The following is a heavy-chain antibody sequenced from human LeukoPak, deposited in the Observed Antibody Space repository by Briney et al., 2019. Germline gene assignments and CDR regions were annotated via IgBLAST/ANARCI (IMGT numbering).Heavy chain of an antibody. D-gene: IGHD2-15*01. CDR1: GYTFTDYY. Sequence: GASVKVSCKASGYTFTDYYMHWVRQAPGQGLEWMGWINPNSGGTNYAQKFQGRVTMTRDTSISTAYMELSRLRSDDTAVYYCARADRYCSGGSCYGDWFDPWGQGTLVTVSS. V-gene: IGHV1-2*02. CDR3: ARADRYCSGGSCYGDWFDP. J-gene: IGHJ5*02. CDR2: INPNSGGT.